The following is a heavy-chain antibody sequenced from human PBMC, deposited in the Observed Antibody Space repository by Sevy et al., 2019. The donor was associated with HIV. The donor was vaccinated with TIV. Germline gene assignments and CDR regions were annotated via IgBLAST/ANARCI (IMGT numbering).Heavy chain of an antibody. Sequence: GGSLRLSCAASGFTFSSYDMHWVRQATGKGLEWVSAIGTAGDTYYPGSVKGRFTISRENAKNSLYLQMNSLRAGDTAVYYCARGPGIAAAGIKRKYYYYRMDVWGQGTTVTVSS. CDR3: ARGPGIAAAGIKRKYYYYRMDV. J-gene: IGHJ6*02. CDR2: IGTAGDT. V-gene: IGHV3-13*01. CDR1: GFTFSSYD. D-gene: IGHD6-13*01.